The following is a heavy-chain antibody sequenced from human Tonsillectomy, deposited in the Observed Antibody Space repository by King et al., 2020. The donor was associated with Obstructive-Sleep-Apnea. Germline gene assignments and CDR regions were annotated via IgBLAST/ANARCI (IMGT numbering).Heavy chain of an antibody. CDR2: IIPIFGTA. V-gene: IGHV1-69*12. D-gene: IGHD1-26*01. CDR3: ARVPSRWELWFDY. J-gene: IGHJ4*02. CDR1: GGTFSSYA. Sequence: QLVQSWAEVKKPGSSVKVSCKASGGTFSSYAISWVRQAPGQGREWMGGIIPIFGTANYAQKFQGRVTITADESTSTAYMELSSLRSEDTAVYYCARVPSRWELWFDYWGQGTLVTVSS.